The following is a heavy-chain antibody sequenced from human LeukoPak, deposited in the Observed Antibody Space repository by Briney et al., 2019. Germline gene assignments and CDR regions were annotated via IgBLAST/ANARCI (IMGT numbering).Heavy chain of an antibody. V-gene: IGHV3-30*04. CDR2: ISFDGNNE. Sequence: GGSLRLSCTASGFSFSSYALHWVRQAPGKGLAWVAVISFDGNNEYYADSVKGRFSISRDNSKNTLFLQMNSLRAEDTAIYCCARDKGGSNWYFDYWGQGILVTVSS. J-gene: IGHJ4*02. D-gene: IGHD6-13*01. CDR1: GFSFSSYA. CDR3: ARDKGGSNWYFDY.